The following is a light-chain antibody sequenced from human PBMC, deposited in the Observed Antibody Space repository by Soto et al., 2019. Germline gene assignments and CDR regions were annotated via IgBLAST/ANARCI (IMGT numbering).Light chain of an antibody. Sequence: DIVMTQSPDSLAVSLGERATINCKSSQSVLYNSNNKNYLAWYQQKPGQPPKLLIYWASTRESVVPDRFSGSESGTDFTLTISSLRAEDVAVYSCQHYYTTPPTFGQGTKVEV. J-gene: IGKJ1*01. CDR1: QSVLYNSNNKNY. V-gene: IGKV4-1*01. CDR2: WAS. CDR3: QHYYTTPPT.